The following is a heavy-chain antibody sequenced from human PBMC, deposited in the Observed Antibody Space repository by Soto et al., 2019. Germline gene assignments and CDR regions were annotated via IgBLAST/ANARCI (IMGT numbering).Heavy chain of an antibody. J-gene: IGHJ4*02. CDR1: GGSISGSY. V-gene: IGHV4-59*01. Sequence: SETLSVTCSVSGGSISGSYWSWIRQSPGKGLEWLGYVYYTGSTNYSPSLRSRVSISVDTSKNEFSLRLSSVTAADTAVYFCARSVAVPGAHIDYWGQGTQVTVSS. CDR3: ARSVAVPGAHIDY. D-gene: IGHD6-19*01. CDR2: VYYTGST.